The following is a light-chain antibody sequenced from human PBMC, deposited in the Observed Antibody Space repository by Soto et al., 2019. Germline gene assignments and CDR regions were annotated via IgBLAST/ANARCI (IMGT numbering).Light chain of an antibody. V-gene: IGKV3-11*01. J-gene: IGKJ1*01. CDR3: QQRSNWRPWT. CDR2: DAS. CDR1: QSVSSY. Sequence: EIVLTQSPATLSLSPGERATLSCRASQSVSSYLAWYQQKPGQAPRLLIYDASNRATGIPARFSGSRSGTDFTLTISSLEPEDFAVYYGQQRSNWRPWTFGQGTKVEIK.